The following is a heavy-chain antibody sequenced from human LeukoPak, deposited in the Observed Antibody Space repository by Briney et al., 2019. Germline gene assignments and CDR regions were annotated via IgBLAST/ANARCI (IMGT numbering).Heavy chain of an antibody. Sequence: SVKVSCKASGGTFSSYAISWVRQAPGQGLEWMGGIIPIFGTANYAQKFQGGVTITADESTSTAYMELSSLRSEDTAVYYCARDSSGYYGDQRRFDYWGQGTLVTVSS. CDR1: GGTFSSYA. CDR3: ARDSSGYYGDQRRFDY. D-gene: IGHD3-22*01. CDR2: IIPIFGTA. V-gene: IGHV1-69*13. J-gene: IGHJ4*02.